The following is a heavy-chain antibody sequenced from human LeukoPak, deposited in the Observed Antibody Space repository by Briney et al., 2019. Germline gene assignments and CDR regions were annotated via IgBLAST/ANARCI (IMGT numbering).Heavy chain of an antibody. CDR2: NYYSGIT. D-gene: IGHD6-6*01. CDR3: ARVGSSSFYYYYYMDV. CDR1: GGSISSYY. V-gene: IGHV4-59*01. Sequence: SETLSLTCTVSGGSISSYYWSWIRQPPGKGLEWIGYNYYSGITNYNPSLKSRVTISVDTSKNQFSLKLSSVTAADTAVYYCARVGSSSFYYYYYMDVWGKGTTVTVSS. J-gene: IGHJ6*03.